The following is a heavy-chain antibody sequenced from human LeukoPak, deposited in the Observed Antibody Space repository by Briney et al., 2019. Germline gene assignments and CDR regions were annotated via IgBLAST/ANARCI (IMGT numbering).Heavy chain of an antibody. D-gene: IGHD2-2*01. Sequence: SETLSLTCTVSGGSISSGGYYWSWIRQHPGKGLEWIGYIYYSGSTYYNPSLKSRVTISVDTSKNQFPLKLSSVTAADTAVYYWAGRETGQLLGAFDYWGQGTLVTVSS. CDR3: AGRETGQLLGAFDY. CDR2: IYYSGST. J-gene: IGHJ4*02. CDR1: GGSISSGGYY. V-gene: IGHV4-31*03.